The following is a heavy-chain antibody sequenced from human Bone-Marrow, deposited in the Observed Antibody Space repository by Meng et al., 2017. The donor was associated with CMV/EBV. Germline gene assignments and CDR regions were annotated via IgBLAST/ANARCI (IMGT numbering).Heavy chain of an antibody. D-gene: IGHD3-22*01. CDR2: INSDGSST. Sequence: GGSLRLSCAASGFTFSSYWMHWVRQAPGKGLEWVSRINSDGSSTSYADSVKGRFTISRDNAKNTLYLQMNSLRAEDTAVYYCARVKDDSSGYPPDYWGQGTLVTVSS. CDR1: GFTFSSYW. V-gene: IGHV3-74*01. J-gene: IGHJ4*02. CDR3: ARVKDDSSGYPPDY.